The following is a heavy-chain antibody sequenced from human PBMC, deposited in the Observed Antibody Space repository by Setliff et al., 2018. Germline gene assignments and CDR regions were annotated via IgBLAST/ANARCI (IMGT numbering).Heavy chain of an antibody. CDR3: ARDASTSDGRNAFDI. Sequence: SETLSLTCIVSGGSMRGYYWGWVRQPPGKGLEWIGNIYFGGNTYFNPSFKSRVTMSIDTSNSQFSLKLSSVTAADTAIYYCARDASTSDGRNAFDIWGQGTMVTVSS. V-gene: IGHV4-39*07. J-gene: IGHJ3*02. CDR2: IYFGGNT. D-gene: IGHD2-2*01. CDR1: GGSMRGYY.